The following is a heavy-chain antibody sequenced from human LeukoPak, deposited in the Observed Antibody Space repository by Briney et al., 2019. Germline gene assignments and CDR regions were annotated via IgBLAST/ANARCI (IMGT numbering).Heavy chain of an antibody. J-gene: IGHJ4*02. Sequence: SETLSLTCAVYGGSFSGYYWSWIRQPPGRGLEWFGEINHIERTNYTPSLKSRDPLPQDPSKNQFSLKLSSVTAADTAVYYCARLMAARRMTNIQQAIDYWGQGTLVTVSS. V-gene: IGHV4-34*01. D-gene: IGHD6-6*01. CDR1: GGSFSGYY. CDR3: ARLMAARRMTNIQQAIDY. CDR2: INHIERT.